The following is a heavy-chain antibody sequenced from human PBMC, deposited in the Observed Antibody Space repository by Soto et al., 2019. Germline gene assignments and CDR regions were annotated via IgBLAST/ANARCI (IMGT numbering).Heavy chain of an antibody. D-gene: IGHD5-12*01. V-gene: IGHV1-2*04. CDR3: ARGSGGYSGYDFGYYYYYMDV. CDR2: INPNSGGT. Sequence: ASVKVSCKASVYTFTGYYMHWVRQAPGQGLEWMGWINPNSGGTNYAQKFQGWVTMTRDTSISTAYMELSRLRSDDTAVYYCARGSGGYSGYDFGYYYYYMDVWGKGTTVTVSS. CDR1: VYTFTGYY. J-gene: IGHJ6*03.